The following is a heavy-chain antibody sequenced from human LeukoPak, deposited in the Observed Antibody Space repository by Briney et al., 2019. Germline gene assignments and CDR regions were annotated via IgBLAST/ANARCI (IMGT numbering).Heavy chain of an antibody. CDR2: ISGSGGST. CDR3: AKDTAALYYFDY. CDR1: GFTFSSYA. Sequence: PGGSLRLSCAASGFTFSSYAMSWVRQAPGKGLEWVSAISGSGGSTYYADSVKGRFTISRVNSKNTLYLQMNSLRAEDTAVYYCAKDTAALYYFDYWGQGTLVTVSS. V-gene: IGHV3-23*01. D-gene: IGHD2-15*01. J-gene: IGHJ4*02.